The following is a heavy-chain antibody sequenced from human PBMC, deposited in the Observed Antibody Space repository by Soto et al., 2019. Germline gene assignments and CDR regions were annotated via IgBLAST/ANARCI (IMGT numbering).Heavy chain of an antibody. CDR1: GFSLTGSGVG. CDR2: IYWDDDK. V-gene: IGHV2-5*02. CDR3: ARFLWSDTSLYSFDY. J-gene: IGHJ4*02. D-gene: IGHD3-3*01. Sequence: QITLKESGPTLVKPTQTLTLTCTFSGFSLTGSGVGVGWIRQPPGKALEWLALIYWDDDKRYRPSLKSRLTIXMDXSXNQVALTVTNMDPVDTATYYCARFLWSDTSLYSFDYWGQGTLVTVSS.